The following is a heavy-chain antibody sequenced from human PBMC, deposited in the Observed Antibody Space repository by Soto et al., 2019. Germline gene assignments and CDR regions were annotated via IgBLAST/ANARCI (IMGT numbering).Heavy chain of an antibody. V-gene: IGHV1-69*02. J-gene: IGHJ4*02. D-gene: IGHD3-10*01. CDR2: IIPILGIA. CDR1: GGTFSSYT. Sequence: QVQLVQSGAEVKKPGSSVKVSCKASGGTFSSYTISWVRQAPGQGLEWMGRIIPILGIANYAQKFQGRVTITADKSTSTAYRELSSLRSEDTAVYYCASYGSGLFFDYWGQGTLVTVSS. CDR3: ASYGSGLFFDY.